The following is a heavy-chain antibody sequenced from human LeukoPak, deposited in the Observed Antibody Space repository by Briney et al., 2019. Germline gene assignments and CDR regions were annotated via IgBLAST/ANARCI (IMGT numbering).Heavy chain of an antibody. CDR2: IYYSGST. D-gene: IGHD3-3*01. CDR3: AATRGYYDFWSDPYYYYGMDV. V-gene: IGHV4-59*01. CDR1: GGSISSYY. J-gene: IGHJ6*02. Sequence: SETLSLTCTVSGGSISSYYWSWIRQPPGKGLEWIGYIYYSGSTNYNPSLKSRVTISVDTSKNQFSLKLSSVTAADTAVYYCAATRGYYDFWSDPYYYYGMDVWGQGTTVTVSS.